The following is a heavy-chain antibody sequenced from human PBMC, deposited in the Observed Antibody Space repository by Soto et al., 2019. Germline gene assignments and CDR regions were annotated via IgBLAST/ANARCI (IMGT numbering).Heavy chain of an antibody. CDR1: GYTFTSYG. V-gene: IGHV1-18*01. D-gene: IGHD3-22*01. Sequence: ASVKVSCKASGYTFTSYGISWVRQAPGQGLEWMGWISAYNGNTNYAQKLQGRVTMTTDTSTSTAYMELRSLRSDDTAVYYCARDWYYYDSSGYAVWGYFDYWGQGTLVTVSS. J-gene: IGHJ4*02. CDR3: ARDWYYYDSSGYAVWGYFDY. CDR2: ISAYNGNT.